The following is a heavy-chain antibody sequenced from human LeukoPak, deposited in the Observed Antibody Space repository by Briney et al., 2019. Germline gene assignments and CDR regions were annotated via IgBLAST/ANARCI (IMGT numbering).Heavy chain of an antibody. CDR2: IVVGSGNT. CDR1: GFTFTSSA. Sequence: SVKVSCMASGFTFTSSAMQWVRQARGQRLEWIGWIVVGSGNTNYAQKFQERVTITRDMSTSTAYMELSSLRSEDTAVYYCAAGVYDYVRGSYRPIRFDPWGQRTLVTVSS. D-gene: IGHD3-16*02. J-gene: IGHJ5*02. V-gene: IGHV1-58*02. CDR3: AAGVYDYVRGSYRPIRFDP.